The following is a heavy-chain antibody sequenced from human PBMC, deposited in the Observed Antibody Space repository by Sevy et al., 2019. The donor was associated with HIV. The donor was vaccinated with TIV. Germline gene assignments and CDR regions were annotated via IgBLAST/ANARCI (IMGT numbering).Heavy chain of an antibody. CDR1: DGSFSGYY. CDR3: SRSPPVIVVPGAPSWFDP. D-gene: IGHD2-2*01. J-gene: IGHJ5*02. Sequence: SEILSLTCAVHDGSFSGYYWNWIRQLPGKGLEWIGEINESGITYYNPSLKSRVTISVDTSKKQCSLKLNSVTAVDSAVYFCSRSPPVIVVPGAPSWFDPWGQGTLVTVSS. V-gene: IGHV4-34*01. CDR2: INESGIT.